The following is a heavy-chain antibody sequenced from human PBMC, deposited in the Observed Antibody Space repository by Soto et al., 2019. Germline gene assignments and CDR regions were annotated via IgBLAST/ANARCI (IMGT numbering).Heavy chain of an antibody. CDR3: AREPPIYSGKFDNGLDV. CDR2: IGTSGKTI. V-gene: IGHV3-48*03. CDR1: GFTFSSYE. J-gene: IGHJ6*02. D-gene: IGHD4-4*01. Sequence: GGSLRLSCAVSGFTFSSYEMNWVRQAPGKGLEWVSYIGTSGKTIYYADSVRDRFTISRENATNSLYLQMNSMRAEDQAVYFCAREPPIYSGKFDNGLDVWGRGDTIAVSS.